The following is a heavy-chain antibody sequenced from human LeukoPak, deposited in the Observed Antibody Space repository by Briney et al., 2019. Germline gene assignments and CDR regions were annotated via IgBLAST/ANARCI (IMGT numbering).Heavy chain of an antibody. CDR2: ISTSSGTI. CDR1: GFTFSAYS. Sequence: PGGSLRLSCAASGFTFSAYSMNWVRQAPGTGLEWVSFISTSSGTIYYADSVKGQFTISRDNAKNSLYLQMNSLRDEDTAVYYCARPTGYSSGWDIWGQGTMVTVSS. D-gene: IGHD6-19*01. V-gene: IGHV3-48*02. J-gene: IGHJ3*02. CDR3: ARPTGYSSGWDI.